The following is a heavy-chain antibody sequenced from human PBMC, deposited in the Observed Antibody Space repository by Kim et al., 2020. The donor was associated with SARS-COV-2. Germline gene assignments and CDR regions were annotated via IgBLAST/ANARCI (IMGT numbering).Heavy chain of an antibody. V-gene: IGHV3-73*01. CDR1: GLTFSGSL. D-gene: IGHD3-16*01. CDR3: SPRRLMIGGFLIQD. CDR2: NRSNVDIYAT. J-gene: IGHJ1*01. Sequence: GGSLRLSCAASGLTFSGSLVHWGCQASGKGLEWVGRNRSNVDIYATDYPALVKGRFTIPRDDSENTAHLQMNNLTTDDPALYYGSPRRLMIGGFLIQDWG.